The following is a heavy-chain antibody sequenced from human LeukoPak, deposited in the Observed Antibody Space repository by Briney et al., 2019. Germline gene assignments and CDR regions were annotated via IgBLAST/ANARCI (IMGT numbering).Heavy chain of an antibody. CDR3: ASMTGYYGDAFDI. J-gene: IGHJ3*02. Sequence: ASVKVSCKASGYTFTGYYMHWVRQAPGQGLEWMGWINPNSGGTNYAQKFQGWVTMTRDTSISTAYMELSRLRSDDTAVYYCASMTGYYGDAFDIWGQGTMVTVSS. V-gene: IGHV1-2*04. D-gene: IGHD3-9*01. CDR1: GYTFTGYY. CDR2: INPNSGGT.